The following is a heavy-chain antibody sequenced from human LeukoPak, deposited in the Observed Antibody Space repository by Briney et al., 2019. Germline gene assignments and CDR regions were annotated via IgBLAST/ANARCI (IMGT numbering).Heavy chain of an antibody. J-gene: IGHJ4*02. V-gene: IGHV1-46*01. D-gene: IGHD2-15*01. CDR2: INPSGGST. CDR3: AGGYCSGGSCFPRDY. Sequence: GASVKVSCKASGYTFTSYYMHWVRQAPGQGLEWMGIINPSGGSTSYAQKFQGRVTMTRDTSTSTVYMELSSLRSEDTAVYYCAGGYCSGGSCFPRDYWGQGTLVTVSS. CDR1: GYTFTSYY.